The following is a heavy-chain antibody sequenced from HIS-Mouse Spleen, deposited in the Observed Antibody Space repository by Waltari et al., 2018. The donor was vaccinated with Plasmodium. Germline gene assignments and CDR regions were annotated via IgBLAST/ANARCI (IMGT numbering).Heavy chain of an antibody. CDR2: IRAYNGNT. Sequence: VQVVPAGTDLKKAGASVKGPCKASGYPFTRYGSNWGRQAPGQGRERMGWIRAYNGNTNYAQTLQGRVTMTTDTSTSTAYMQLRSLRSDDTAVYYCARGSAGDAFDIWGQGTMVTVSS. CDR3: ARGSAGDAFDI. D-gene: IGHD6-19*01. CDR1: GYPFTRYG. J-gene: IGHJ3*02. V-gene: IGHV1-18*01.